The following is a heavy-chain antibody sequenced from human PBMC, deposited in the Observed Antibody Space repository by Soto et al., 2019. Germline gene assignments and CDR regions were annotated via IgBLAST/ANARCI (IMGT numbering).Heavy chain of an antibody. J-gene: IGHJ6*02. CDR2: IVVGSGNT. V-gene: IGHV1-58*01. Sequence: QMQLVQSGPEVKKPGTSVKVSCKASGFTFTSSAVQWVRQARGQRLEWIGWIVVGSGNTNYAQKFQERVTITRDMSTSTAYMEVSSLRSEDTAVYYCAADPGARPYASGMDVWGQGTTVTVSS. D-gene: IGHD6-6*01. CDR1: GFTFTSSA. CDR3: AADPGARPYASGMDV.